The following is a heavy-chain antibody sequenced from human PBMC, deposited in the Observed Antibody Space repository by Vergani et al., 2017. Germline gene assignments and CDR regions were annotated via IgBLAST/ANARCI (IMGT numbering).Heavy chain of an antibody. Sequence: QVQLLQSGAAVKKPGASVKVSCKASGYTFSNYGITWVRQAPGQGLEWVAWISVYNGNTKYARNVQGRVTLTTDTSTSTAYMELRSLRFDDTAVYYCARERSPRYNYGWIDDIWGQGTLVTVSS. CDR3: ARERSPRYNYGWIDDI. V-gene: IGHV1-18*01. D-gene: IGHD5-18*01. CDR1: GYTFSNYG. CDR2: ISVYNGNT. J-gene: IGHJ4*02.